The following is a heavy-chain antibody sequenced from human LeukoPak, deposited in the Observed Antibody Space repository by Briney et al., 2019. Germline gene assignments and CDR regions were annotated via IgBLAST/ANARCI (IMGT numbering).Heavy chain of an antibody. CDR2: ISAYNGNT. J-gene: IGHJ4*02. Sequence: ASVKVSCKASGYTFTSYGISWVRQAPGQGLEWMGWISAYNGNTNYAQKLQGRVTMTTDTSTSTAYMELRSLRSDDTAVYYCARAPNYYDSSGYYLIYYFDYWGQGNLVTVSS. CDR3: ARAPNYYDSSGYYLIYYFDY. V-gene: IGHV1-18*01. CDR1: GYTFTSYG. D-gene: IGHD3-22*01.